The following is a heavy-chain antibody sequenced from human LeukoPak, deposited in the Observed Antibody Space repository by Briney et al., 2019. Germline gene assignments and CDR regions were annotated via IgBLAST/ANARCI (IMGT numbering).Heavy chain of an antibody. CDR2: INPSGGST. D-gene: IGHD3-22*01. CDR3: ARDPQKGKYYYDSSGLFDY. Sequence: ASVKVSCKASGYTFTSYYMHWVRQAPGQGLEWMGIINPSGGSTSYAQKFQGRVTMTRDMSTSTVYMELSSLRSEDTAVCYCARDPQKGKYYYDSSGLFDYWGQGTLVTVSS. J-gene: IGHJ4*02. V-gene: IGHV1-46*01. CDR1: GYTFTSYY.